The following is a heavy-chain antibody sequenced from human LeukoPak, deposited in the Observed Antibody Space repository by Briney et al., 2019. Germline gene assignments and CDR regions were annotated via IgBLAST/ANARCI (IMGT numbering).Heavy chain of an antibody. J-gene: IGHJ4*02. CDR1: GGSISSGSYF. Sequence: SETLSLTCTVSGGSISSGSYFWSWIRQPAGKGLEWIGRVCSSGITNYSPSLKSRVTISVDTSKNQFSLNLSSVTAADTAVYYCARDRGDLDYWGQGTLVTVSS. CDR2: VCSSGIT. CDR3: ARDRGDLDY. V-gene: IGHV4-61*02.